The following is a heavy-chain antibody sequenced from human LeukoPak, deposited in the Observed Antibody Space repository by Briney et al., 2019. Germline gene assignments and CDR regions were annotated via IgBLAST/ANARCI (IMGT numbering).Heavy chain of an antibody. CDR1: GFSVSSNY. CDR3: ARGVGERYFDY. CDR2: IYSGGST. J-gene: IGHJ4*02. D-gene: IGHD3-10*01. Sequence: GGSLRLSCAASGFSVSSNYMTWVRQAPGKGLEWVSVIYSGGSTYYADSVNGRFTISRDNPKNTLYFQMNSLRAEDTAVYYCARGVGERYFDYWGQGTLVTVSS. V-gene: IGHV3-66*01.